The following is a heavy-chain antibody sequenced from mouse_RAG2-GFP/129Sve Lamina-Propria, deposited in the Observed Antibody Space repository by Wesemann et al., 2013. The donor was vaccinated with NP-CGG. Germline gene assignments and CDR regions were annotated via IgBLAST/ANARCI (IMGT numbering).Heavy chain of an antibody. CDR1: GYTFTSYW. Sequence: QVQLQQPGAELVRPGTSVKLSCKASGYTFTSYWMHWVKQRPGQGLEWIGDINPNNGGTIYNQKFKGKATLTVDKSSSTAYMELRSLTSEDTAVYYCARDYGSSFYYAMDYWGQGTSVTVSS. CDR2: INPNNGGT. J-gene: IGHJ4*01. V-gene: IGHV1-53*01. CDR3: ARDYGSSFYYAMDY. D-gene: IGHD1-1*01.